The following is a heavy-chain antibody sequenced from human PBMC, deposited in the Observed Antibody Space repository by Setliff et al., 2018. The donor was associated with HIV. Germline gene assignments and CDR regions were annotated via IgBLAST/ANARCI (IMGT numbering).Heavy chain of an antibody. D-gene: IGHD2-2*01. CDR3: ARGFDYAQRPPLYYFDY. Sequence: NPSETLSLTCTVSGGSISSGYYYWSWIRQHPGKGLEWIGYIYYSGNPFYNPSLRSRVTISLDTSKNQFSLKLSSVTAADTAVYYCARGFDYAQRPPLYYFDYWGQGTLVTAPQ. CDR2: IYYSGNP. V-gene: IGHV4-31*03. J-gene: IGHJ4*02. CDR1: GGSISSGYYY.